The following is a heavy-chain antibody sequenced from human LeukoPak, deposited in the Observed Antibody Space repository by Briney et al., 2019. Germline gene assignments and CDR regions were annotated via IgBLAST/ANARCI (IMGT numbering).Heavy chain of an antibody. V-gene: IGHV3-11*01. D-gene: IGHD2-15*01. CDR3: ARDGRCSGGSCYRAY. Sequence: PGGSLRLSCAASGFTFSSYAMSWIRQAPGKGLEWVSYISSSGSTIYYADSVKGRFTISRDNAKNSLYLQMNSLRAEDTAVYYCARDGRCSGGSCYRAYWGQGTLVTVSS. CDR1: GFTFSSYA. J-gene: IGHJ4*02. CDR2: ISSSGSTI.